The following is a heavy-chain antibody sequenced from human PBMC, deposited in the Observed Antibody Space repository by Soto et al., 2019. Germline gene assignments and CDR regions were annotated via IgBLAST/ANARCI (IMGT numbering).Heavy chain of an antibody. V-gene: IGHV5-51*01. J-gene: IGHJ4*02. CDR3: ARLRGYCSGGSCYPHFDY. CDR2: IYPGDSDT. D-gene: IGHD2-15*01. Sequence: GESLKISCQGSGYSFTSYWIGWVRQMPGKGLEWMGIIYPGDSDTRYSPSFQGQVTISADKSISTAYLQWSSLKASDTAMYYCARLRGYCSGGSCYPHFDYWGQGTLVTVSS. CDR1: GYSFTSYW.